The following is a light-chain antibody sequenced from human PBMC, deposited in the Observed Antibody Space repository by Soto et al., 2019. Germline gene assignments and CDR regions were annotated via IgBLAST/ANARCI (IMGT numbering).Light chain of an antibody. V-gene: IGLV1-40*01. CDR2: VNN. J-gene: IGLJ3*02. Sequence: QSVLTQPPSMSAAPGQRVTISCSWGSSNIGAGYTVHWYQQHPEKAPKFLISVNNDRSSGVPDRFSVSKSGSSASLAITGLQAEDEAYDYCQTYDSSLNTWVFGGGTKLTVL. CDR1: SSNIGAGYT. CDR3: QTYDSSLNTWV.